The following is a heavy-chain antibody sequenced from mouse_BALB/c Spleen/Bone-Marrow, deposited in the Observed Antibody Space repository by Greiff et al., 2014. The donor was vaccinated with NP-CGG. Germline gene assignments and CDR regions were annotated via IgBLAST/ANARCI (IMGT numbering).Heavy chain of an antibody. J-gene: IGHJ4*01. CDR3: ARDDYDYAMDY. V-gene: IGHV5-17*02. CDR1: GFTFSSFG. CDR2: ISSGSSTI. D-gene: IGHD2-4*01. Sequence: EVKLMESGGGLVQPGGSRKLSCAASGFTFSSFGMHWVRQAPEKGLEWVAYISSGSSTIYYADTVKGRFTISRDNPKNTLFLQMTSLRSEDTAMYYCARDDYDYAMDYWGQGTPVTVSS.